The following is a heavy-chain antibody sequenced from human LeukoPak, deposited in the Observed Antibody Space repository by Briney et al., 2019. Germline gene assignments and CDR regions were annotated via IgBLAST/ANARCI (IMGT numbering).Heavy chain of an antibody. CDR2: IYHSGST. CDR1: GGSISSSNW. D-gene: IGHD2-15*01. CDR3: ASYCSGGSCYEPYFDY. V-gene: IGHV4-4*02. J-gene: IGHJ4*02. Sequence: SGTLSLTCAVSGGSISSSNWWSWVRPPPGKGVEWIGEIYHSGSTNYNPSLKSRVTISVDKSKNQFSLKPSSVTAADTAVYYCASYCSGGSCYEPYFDYWGQGTLVTVSS.